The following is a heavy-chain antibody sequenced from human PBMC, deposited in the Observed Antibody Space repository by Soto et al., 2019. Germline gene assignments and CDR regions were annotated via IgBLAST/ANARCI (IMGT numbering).Heavy chain of an antibody. CDR2: ISSSSSYI. Sequence: EVQLVESGGGLVKPGGSLRLSCAASAFTFSSYSMNWVRQAPGKGLEWVSSISSSSSYIYYADSVKGRFTIARDNAKNSLYLQMNSLRAEDTAVYYCARVAQKGYSWNDENECDYWGQGTLVTVSS. CDR1: AFTFSSYS. D-gene: IGHD1-20*01. V-gene: IGHV3-21*01. J-gene: IGHJ4*02. CDR3: ARVAQKGYSWNDENECDY.